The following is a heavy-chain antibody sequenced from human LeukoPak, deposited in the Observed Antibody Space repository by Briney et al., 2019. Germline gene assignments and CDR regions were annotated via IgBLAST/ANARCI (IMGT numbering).Heavy chain of an antibody. J-gene: IGHJ3*02. D-gene: IGHD5-12*01. CDR1: GYTFTSYG. V-gene: IGHV1-18*01. CDR3: ARDWVLWLRQGPAFDI. Sequence: ASVKVSCKASGYTFTSYGISWVRQAPGQGLEWMGWISAYNGNTNYAQKLQGRVTMTTDTSTSAAYMELRSLRSDDTAVYYCARDWVLWLRQGPAFDIWGQGTMVIVSS. CDR2: ISAYNGNT.